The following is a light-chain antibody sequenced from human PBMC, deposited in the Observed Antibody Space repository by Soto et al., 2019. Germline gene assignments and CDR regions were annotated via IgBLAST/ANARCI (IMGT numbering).Light chain of an antibody. J-gene: IGLJ3*02. CDR1: SGHSSYA. Sequence: QLVLTQSPSASASLGTSVKLTCTLSSGHSSYAIAWHQQQPEKGPRYLMKVNSDGSHIKGDGIPDRFSGSSSGAERYLTISSLQSEDEADYYCQTWGTGMRVFGGGIKLTVL. V-gene: IGLV4-69*01. CDR2: VNSDGSH. CDR3: QTWGTGMRV.